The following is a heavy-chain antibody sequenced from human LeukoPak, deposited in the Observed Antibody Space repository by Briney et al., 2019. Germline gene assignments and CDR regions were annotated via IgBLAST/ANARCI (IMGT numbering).Heavy chain of an antibody. D-gene: IGHD3-10*01. Sequence: PGGSLRLSCAASGFTFNGYWMSWVRQAPGKGLEWVANIKQDGSEKYYVDSVRGRVTISRDNAKGSLYLQMNNLRTEDTALYYCAKDKAQAYYASGSLVLWGQGTLVTVSS. CDR2: IKQDGSEK. J-gene: IGHJ4*02. CDR1: GFTFNGYW. V-gene: IGHV3-7*03. CDR3: AKDKAQAYYASGSLVL.